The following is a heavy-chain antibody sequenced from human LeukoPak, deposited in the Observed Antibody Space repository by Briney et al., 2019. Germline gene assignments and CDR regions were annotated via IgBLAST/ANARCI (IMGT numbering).Heavy chain of an antibody. CDR1: GVSTSSSNSY. Sequence: NSSETLSLTCTVSGVSTSSSNSYWGWIRQPPGKGLEWIGSIYYSGNTYYNASLKSQVSISIDMSKNQFSLKLTSVTAADTAVYYCARQTGSGLFILPGGQGTLVTVSS. V-gene: IGHV4-39*01. D-gene: IGHD3-10*01. CDR3: ARQTGSGLFILP. J-gene: IGHJ4*02. CDR2: IYYSGNT.